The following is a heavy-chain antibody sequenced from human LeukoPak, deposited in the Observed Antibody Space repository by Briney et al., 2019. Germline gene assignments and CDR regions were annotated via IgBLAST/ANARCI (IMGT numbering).Heavy chain of an antibody. CDR3: ATDGIPGATTTLDY. Sequence: GGSLRLSCAASGFTFSYYSMNWVRQAPGKGLEWVSSISSSGDYIYYADSLKGRFTISRDNAKNSLYLQMKSLRSEDTAVYYCATDGIPGATTTLDYWGQGTLVTVSS. D-gene: IGHD1-26*01. CDR2: ISSSGDYI. V-gene: IGHV3-21*04. CDR1: GFTFSYYS. J-gene: IGHJ4*02.